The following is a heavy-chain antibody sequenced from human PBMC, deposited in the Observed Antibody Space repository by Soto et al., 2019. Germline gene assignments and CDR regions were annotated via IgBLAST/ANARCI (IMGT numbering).Heavy chain of an antibody. Sequence: EVQLVESGGALVQPGGSLRLSCAASGFTFSSYSMNWVRQAPGKGLEWVSYISDSGSTIYYADSVKGRFTISRDNAKNSLYLQMNSLRDEYTAVYYCVRIVKTTMTTLDYWGQGTLVTVSS. D-gene: IGHD4-17*01. CDR3: VRIVKTTMTTLDY. CDR2: ISDSGSTI. CDR1: GFTFSSYS. V-gene: IGHV3-48*02. J-gene: IGHJ4*02.